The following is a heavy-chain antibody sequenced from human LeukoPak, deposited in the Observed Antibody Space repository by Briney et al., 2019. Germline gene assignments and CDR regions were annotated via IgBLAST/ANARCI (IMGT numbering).Heavy chain of an antibody. D-gene: IGHD1-26*01. Sequence: PSETLSLTCGVSGGSVINTNWWTWVRQPPGKGLEWIGEVHLDGRTNYKPSLESRLTMSVHVSGNQVSLKLNSVTAADTAVYYCSRESGPFSPFGFWGQGTLVSVDS. CDR2: VHLDGRT. CDR3: SRESGPFSPFGF. J-gene: IGHJ4*02. CDR1: GGSVINTNW. V-gene: IGHV4-4*02.